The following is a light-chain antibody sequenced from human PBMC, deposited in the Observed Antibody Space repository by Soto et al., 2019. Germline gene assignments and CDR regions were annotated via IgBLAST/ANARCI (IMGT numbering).Light chain of an antibody. J-gene: IGLJ1*01. CDR2: QVN. Sequence: QSALTQPPSASGSPGQSVTISCTGTSSDVGGYNYVSWYQQHPGKAPKLMIYQVNKRPSGVPGRFSGSKSGNTASLTVSGLQAEDEADYYCSSYAGSNIYVFGTGTKLTVL. CDR3: SSYAGSNIYV. CDR1: SSDVGGYNY. V-gene: IGLV2-8*01.